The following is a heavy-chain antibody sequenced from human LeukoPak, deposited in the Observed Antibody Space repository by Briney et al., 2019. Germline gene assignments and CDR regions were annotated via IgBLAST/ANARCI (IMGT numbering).Heavy chain of an antibody. Sequence: SETLSLTCTVSGGSISGYYWTWMRQPPGKGLEWIGYIYYSVSTKYNPSLKSRVTISADTSKNQVSLKLTSVTAADTAVYYCARGGGIRSAFDIWGQGTMVTVSS. V-gene: IGHV4-59*01. J-gene: IGHJ3*02. D-gene: IGHD3-3*02. CDR3: ARGGGIRSAFDI. CDR1: GGSISGYY. CDR2: IYYSVST.